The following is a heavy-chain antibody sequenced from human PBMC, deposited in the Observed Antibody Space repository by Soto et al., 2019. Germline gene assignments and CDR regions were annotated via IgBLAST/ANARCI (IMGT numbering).Heavy chain of an antibody. V-gene: IGHV3-23*01. Sequence: EVQLLESGGGLVQPGGSLRLACAASGFSFNSYAMSWVRQAPGKGLEWVSAISGSGSTTYYSDSVKGRFTFSRDNSKNTLFLQMNSLRADDTAIYYCAKERALIPARRNWYFDLWGRGTLVTVSS. CDR1: GFSFNSYA. CDR3: AKERALIPARRNWYFDL. CDR2: ISGSGSTT. D-gene: IGHD6-6*01. J-gene: IGHJ2*01.